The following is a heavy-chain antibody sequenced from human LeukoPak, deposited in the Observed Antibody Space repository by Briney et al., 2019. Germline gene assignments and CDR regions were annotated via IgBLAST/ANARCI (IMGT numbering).Heavy chain of an antibody. CDR2: ISGSGGST. CDR1: GFTFSSYA. CDR3: AKDPFTRGDNSAPLDY. V-gene: IGHV3-23*01. D-gene: IGHD4-17*01. J-gene: IGHJ4*02. Sequence: GGSLRLSCAASGFTFSSYAMSWVRQAPGEGLEWGSAISGSGGSTYYADSVKVRFTISRDNSKNTLYLQMNSLRAEDTAVYYCAKDPFTRGDNSAPLDYWGQGTLVTVSS.